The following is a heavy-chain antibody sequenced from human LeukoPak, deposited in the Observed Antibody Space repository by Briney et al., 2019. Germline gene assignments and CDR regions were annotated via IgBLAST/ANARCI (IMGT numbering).Heavy chain of an antibody. V-gene: IGHV4-59*12. J-gene: IGHJ4*02. D-gene: IGHD3-16*01. CDR2: IYYIGST. Sequence: SETLSLTCTVSGGTISGYYWTWIRQPPGEALEYIGCIYYIGSTNYNPSLNSRVTISVDTSKNQFALKLSSVTAADTAVYYCARVVGGVGLDYWGQGTLVTVSS. CDR3: ARVVGGVGLDY. CDR1: GGTISGYY.